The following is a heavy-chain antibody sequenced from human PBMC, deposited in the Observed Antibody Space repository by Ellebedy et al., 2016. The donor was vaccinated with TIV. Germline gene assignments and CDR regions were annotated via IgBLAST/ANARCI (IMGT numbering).Heavy chain of an antibody. D-gene: IGHD1-14*01. J-gene: IGHJ4*02. V-gene: IGHV4-39*01. CDR3: ARQSRKEEHFDY. Sequence: MPSETLSLTCSISGGSIGSSDYYWGWIRQPPGKGLEWIGSVFYNGDTYNTPSLKSRITIIVGTSKTQFSLWLTSVTAADTALYFCARQSRKEEHFDYWGQGTLVAVSS. CDR2: VFYNGDT. CDR1: GGSIGSSDYY.